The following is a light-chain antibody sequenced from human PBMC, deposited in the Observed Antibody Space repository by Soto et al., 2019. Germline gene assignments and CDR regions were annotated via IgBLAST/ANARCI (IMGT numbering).Light chain of an antibody. CDR2: GAS. J-gene: IGKJ1*01. V-gene: IGKV3-15*01. CDR1: QSVSSN. Sequence: EIVMTQSPATLSVSPGERATLSCRASQSVSSNLAWYQQKPDQAPRLLIYGASTRATGNPARFIGSGSGTEFPLTISSLQSEDFAVYYCQQYNNWPPWTFGQGTKVEIK. CDR3: QQYNNWPPWT.